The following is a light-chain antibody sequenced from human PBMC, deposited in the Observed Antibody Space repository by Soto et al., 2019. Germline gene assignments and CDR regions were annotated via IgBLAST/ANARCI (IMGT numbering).Light chain of an antibody. CDR3: QQYDNCPVS. V-gene: IGKV1-33*01. CDR1: QDINHY. J-gene: IGKJ4*01. CDR2: DGS. Sequence: DIQMTQSPSSLSASVGDRVTITCQASQDINHYLNWYQQRPGKAPKSLIYDGSNLETGVPSRFSGSGAGTMFSLTIDNLQPDDVATYYCQQYDNCPVSFGGGTKLEIK.